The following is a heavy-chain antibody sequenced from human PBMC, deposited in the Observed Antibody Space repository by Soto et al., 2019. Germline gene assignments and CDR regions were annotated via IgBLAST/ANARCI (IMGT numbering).Heavy chain of an antibody. V-gene: IGHV4-39*01. CDR3: AARDFWSSYSWFEP. CDR2: IYYNGNT. Sequence: QPQLHESGPGLVKPSETLSLTCAVSGASISGSTYFWGWIRQPPGKGLEWIGNIYYNGNTSYNPALKTRVTISVDRSKNQFSLRLTSVTATDTALYYCAARDFWSSYSWFEPWGQGTLVTVSS. D-gene: IGHD3-3*01. CDR1: GASISGSTYF. J-gene: IGHJ5*02.